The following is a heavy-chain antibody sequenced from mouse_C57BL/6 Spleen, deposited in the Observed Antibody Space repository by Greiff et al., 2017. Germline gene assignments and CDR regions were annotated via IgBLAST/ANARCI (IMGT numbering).Heavy chain of an antibody. D-gene: IGHD1-1*01. J-gene: IGHJ2*01. V-gene: IGHV1-78*01. CDR3: PNEITTVPFDY. CDR2: IYPRDGSS. CDR1: GYTFTDHT. Sequence: QVQLKESDAELVKPGASVKISCKVSGYTFTDHTIHWMKQRPEQGLEWIGYIYPRDGSSKYNEKFKGKATLTANKSSSTAYMQLNNLTSDDSAVYFFPNEITTVPFDYSGQDPTLTVSS.